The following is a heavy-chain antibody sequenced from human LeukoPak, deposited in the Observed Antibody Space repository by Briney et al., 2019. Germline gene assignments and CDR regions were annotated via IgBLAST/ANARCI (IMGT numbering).Heavy chain of an antibody. CDR3: ARDRFVDYDFWSGYYPPAEIDY. CDR2: IIPILGIA. CDR1: GGTFSSYT. D-gene: IGHD3-3*01. V-gene: IGHV1-69*04. Sequence: GASVKVSCKASGGTFSSYTISWVRQAPGQRLEWMGRIIPILGIANYAQKFQGRVTITADKSTSTAYMGLSSLRSEDTAVYYCARDRFVDYDFWSGYYPPAEIDYWGQGTLVTVSS. J-gene: IGHJ4*02.